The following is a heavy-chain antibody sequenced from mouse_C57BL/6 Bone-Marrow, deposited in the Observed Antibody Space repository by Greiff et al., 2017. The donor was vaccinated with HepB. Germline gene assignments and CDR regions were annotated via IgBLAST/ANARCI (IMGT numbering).Heavy chain of an antibody. D-gene: IGHD1-1*01. CDR3: AREGTTGVARHYFDY. V-gene: IGHV1-81*01. CDR2: IYPRSGNT. CDR1: GYTFTSYG. Sequence: VHLVESGAELARPGASVKLSCKASGYTFTSYGISWVKQRTGQGLEWIGEIYPRSGNTYYNEKFKGKATLTAVKSSSTAYMELRSLTSEDSAVYFCAREGTTGVARHYFDYWGQGTTLTVSS. J-gene: IGHJ2*01.